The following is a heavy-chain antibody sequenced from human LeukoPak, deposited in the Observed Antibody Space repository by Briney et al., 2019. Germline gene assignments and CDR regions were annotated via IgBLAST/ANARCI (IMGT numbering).Heavy chain of an antibody. D-gene: IGHD6-19*01. CDR2: VYYSGTT. Sequence: PSETLSLTCSVSGGSISLSYYYWGWIRQPPGKALEWIGSVYYSGTTSYNPSLKSRVIISVDMSKNHFSLRLSSVTAADTAMYYCARGTLYSGWSYYFDYWGQGSQVTVSS. J-gene: IGHJ4*02. V-gene: IGHV4-39*07. CDR1: GGSISLSYYY. CDR3: ARGTLYSGWSYYFDY.